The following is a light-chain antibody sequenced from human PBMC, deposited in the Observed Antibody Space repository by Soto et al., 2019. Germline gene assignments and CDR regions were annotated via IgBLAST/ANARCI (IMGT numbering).Light chain of an antibody. Sequence: QAVVTQEPSLTASPGGTVTLTCGSSTGAVTSGHYPYWFQQKPGQAPRTLIYDTSNKHSWTPDRFSGSLLGGKAALTLSGAQPEDEAEYYCLLSYSGAQVVFGGGTKLTVL. CDR2: DTS. CDR1: TGAVTSGHY. CDR3: LLSYSGAQVV. J-gene: IGLJ2*01. V-gene: IGLV7-46*01.